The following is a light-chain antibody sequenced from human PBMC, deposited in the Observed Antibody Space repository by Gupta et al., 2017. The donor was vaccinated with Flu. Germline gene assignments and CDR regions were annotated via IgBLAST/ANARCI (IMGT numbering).Light chain of an antibody. J-gene: IGLJ1*01. CDR2: ENY. V-gene: IGLV1-51*01. Sequence: QSVIMQPSSLSAAPGQKVTISCSGNIYNIGSNSVSWYQKLPGTAPKLLIYENYKRPSGMPDRFSGSKSGTSATLGITGLQTGDGADYYCGTWDASLNIAVFGAGTTVTV. CDR1: IYNIGSNS. CDR3: GTWDASLNIAV.